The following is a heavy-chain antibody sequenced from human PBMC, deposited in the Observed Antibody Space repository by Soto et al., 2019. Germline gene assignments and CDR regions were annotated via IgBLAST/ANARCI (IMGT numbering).Heavy chain of an antibody. CDR3: ATPARDFYGPFYQHSGLDV. CDR1: GGPFRGYG. Sequence: QVQLVQSGPEVKKTGSSMKVSCKASGGPFRGYGVNWVRQAPGQGLEWIGGIIPNFGAPNYAQKFQGRVSITADEVTSTVYMELKGLRSDDTAVYYCATPARDFYGPFYQHSGLDVWGQGTSLTVSS. V-gene: IGHV1-69*01. CDR2: IIPNFGAP. J-gene: IGHJ6*02. D-gene: IGHD3-16*01.